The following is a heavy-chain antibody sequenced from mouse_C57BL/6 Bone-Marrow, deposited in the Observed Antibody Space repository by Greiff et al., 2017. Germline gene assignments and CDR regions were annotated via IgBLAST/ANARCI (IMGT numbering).Heavy chain of an antibody. Sequence: QVQLQQSGADLVRPGSSVKLSCKASGYTFTSYWMHWVKQRPIKGLEWIGNIDPSASENHYNQKFKDKATFTVDKSSSKAYMQLSSLTSEDFEVYSGARFGGYGYWYFDVWGTGTTVTVSS. D-gene: IGHD2-10*02. CDR1: GYTFTSYW. CDR3: ARFGGYGYWYFDV. J-gene: IGHJ1*03. CDR2: IDPSASEN. V-gene: IGHV1-52*01.